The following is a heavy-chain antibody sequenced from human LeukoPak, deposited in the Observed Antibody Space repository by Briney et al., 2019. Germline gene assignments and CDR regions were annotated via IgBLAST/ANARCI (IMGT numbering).Heavy chain of an antibody. CDR1: GGSISSYY. CDR2: IYYSGST. J-gene: IGHJ5*02. V-gene: IGHV4-59*01. CDR3: ARDYAVSSSWSRAAYNWFDP. D-gene: IGHD6-13*01. Sequence: KTSETLSLTCTVSGGSISSYYWSWIRQPPGKGLEWIGYIYYSGSTNYNPSLKSRVTISVDTSKNQFSLKLSSVTAADTAVYYCARDYAVSSSWSRAAYNWFDPWGQGTLVTVSS.